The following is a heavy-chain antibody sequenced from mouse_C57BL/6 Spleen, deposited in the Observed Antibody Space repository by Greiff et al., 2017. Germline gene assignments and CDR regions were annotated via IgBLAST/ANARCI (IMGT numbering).Heavy chain of an antibody. V-gene: IGHV1-15*01. D-gene: IGHD1-1*01. Sequence: VQLQQSGAELVRPGASVTLSCKASGYTFTDYEMHWVKQTPVHGLEWIGAIDPETGGTAYNQKFKGKAILTADKSSSTAYMELRSLTSEDSAVYYCTRTTVVAEDFDDWGQGTTLTVSS. CDR3: TRTTVVAEDFDD. CDR2: IDPETGGT. CDR1: GYTFTDYE. J-gene: IGHJ2*01.